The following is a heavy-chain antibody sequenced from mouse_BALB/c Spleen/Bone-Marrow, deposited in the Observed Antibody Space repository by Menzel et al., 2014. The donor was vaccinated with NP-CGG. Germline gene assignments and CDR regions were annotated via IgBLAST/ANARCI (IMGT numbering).Heavy chain of an antibody. J-gene: IGHJ2*01. CDR1: GYTFTSYV. CDR3: ARPRQLGLPYCFDY. CDR2: INPYNDGT. D-gene: IGHD3-2*01. Sequence: EVQLQQSGPELVKPGASVKMSCKASGYTFTSYVMHWVKQKPGQGLEWIGYINPYNDGTKYNEKFKGKATLTSDKSSSTAYMELSSLTSEDSAVYYCARPRQLGLPYCFDYWGQGTTLTVSS. V-gene: IGHV1-14*01.